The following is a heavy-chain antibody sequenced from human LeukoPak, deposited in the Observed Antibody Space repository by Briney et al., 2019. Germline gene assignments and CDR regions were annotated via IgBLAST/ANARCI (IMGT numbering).Heavy chain of an antibody. CDR2: IHRAGRT. J-gene: IGHJ4*02. V-gene: IGHV4-4*02. D-gene: IGHD3-9*01. Sequence: SGTLSLTCAVSGVSISSSEWWIWVRQPPGQGLEWIGEIHRAGRTRYNPSLKSRVTMSMDYSKNQFSLNVSSVTAADTAIYYCGKTDIYFNPIDYWGPGALVTVSS. CDR1: GVSISSSEW. CDR3: GKTDIYFNPIDY.